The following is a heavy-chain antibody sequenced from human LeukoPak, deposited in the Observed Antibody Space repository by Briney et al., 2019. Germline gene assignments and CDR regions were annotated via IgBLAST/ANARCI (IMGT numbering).Heavy chain of an antibody. V-gene: IGHV4-39*01. D-gene: IGHD2-8*02. CDR3: ARHTGFWSFFDY. CDR1: GCSISSSSYY. Sequence: PSETLSLTCTVSGCSISSSSYYWGWIRQPPGKGLEWIGGIYYSGSTYYNPSLKSRVTISVDTSKNQFSLKLSSVTAADTAVYYCARHTGFWSFFDYWGQGTLVTVSS. J-gene: IGHJ4*02. CDR2: IYYSGST.